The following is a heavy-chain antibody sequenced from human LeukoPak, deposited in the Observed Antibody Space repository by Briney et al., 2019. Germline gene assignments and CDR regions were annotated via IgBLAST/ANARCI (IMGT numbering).Heavy chain of an antibody. D-gene: IGHD3-10*01. Sequence: SETLSLTCAVYGGPFSGYYWSWIRQPPGKGLEWIGEINHSGSTNYNPSLKSRVAISVDTSKNQFSLKLSSVTAADTAVYYCARGGGYYGPGIYFDYWGQGTLVTVSS. CDR3: ARGGGYYGPGIYFDY. CDR2: INHSGST. CDR1: GGPFSGYY. V-gene: IGHV4-34*01. J-gene: IGHJ4*02.